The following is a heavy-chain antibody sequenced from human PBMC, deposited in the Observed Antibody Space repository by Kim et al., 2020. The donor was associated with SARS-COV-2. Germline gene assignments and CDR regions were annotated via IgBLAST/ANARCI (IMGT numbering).Heavy chain of an antibody. J-gene: IGHJ6*02. CDR2: ISSSGSTI. V-gene: IGHV3-11*01. Sequence: GGSLRLSCAASGFTFSDYYMSWIRQAPGKGLEWVSYISSSGSTIYYADSVKGRFTISRDNAKNSLYLQMNSLRAEDTAVYYCARAWDSGDTAMVNYYGMDVWGQGTTVTVSS. CDR3: ARAWDSGDTAMVNYYGMDV. D-gene: IGHD5-18*01. CDR1: GFTFSDYY.